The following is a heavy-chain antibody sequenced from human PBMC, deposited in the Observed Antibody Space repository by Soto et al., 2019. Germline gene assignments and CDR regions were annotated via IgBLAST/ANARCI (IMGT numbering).Heavy chain of an antibody. CDR3: ARDRLYMGFDP. CDR1: GGAISSGGYY. Sequence: QVQLQESGPGLEKPSQTLSLTCTVSGGAISSGGYYWSWIRQQPGKGLEWIGYIYYSGSTYYNPSLKIRVTISLATSKHQFSLKLSSVTAADTAVYYCARDRLYMGFDPWGQGTLVTVSS. J-gene: IGHJ5*02. D-gene: IGHD2-2*02. V-gene: IGHV4-31*03. CDR2: IYYSGST.